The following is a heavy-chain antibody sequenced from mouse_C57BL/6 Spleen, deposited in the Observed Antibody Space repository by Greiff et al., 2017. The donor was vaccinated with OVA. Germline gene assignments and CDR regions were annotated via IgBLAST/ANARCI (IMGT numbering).Heavy chain of an antibody. CDR1: GYTFTSYW. J-gene: IGHJ1*03. D-gene: IGHD1-1*01. CDR2: INPSHGGT. Sequence: VQLQQPGTELVKPGASVKLSCKASGYTFTSYWMHWVKQRPGQGLEWIGNINPSHGGTTYNEKFKSKATLTVDKSSSTAYMQLSSLTSEDSAVDYCARPLYYYGSSRGFFDVWGTGTTGTVSS. V-gene: IGHV1-53*01. CDR3: ARPLYYYGSSRGFFDV.